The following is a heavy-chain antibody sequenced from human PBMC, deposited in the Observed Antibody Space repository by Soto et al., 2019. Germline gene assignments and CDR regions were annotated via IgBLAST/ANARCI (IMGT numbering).Heavy chain of an antibody. D-gene: IGHD6-13*01. CDR3: ASVHLAAALSSFVYFQH. CDR1: GGSISSYY. CDR2: IYTSGST. Sequence: QVQLQESGPGLVKPSETLSLTCTVSGGSISSYYWSWLRQPAGKGLEWIGRIYTSGSTNYNPSLKSRVTMSVDTSKNQFSLKLSSVTAADTAVYYCASVHLAAALSSFVYFQHWGQGTLVTVSS. V-gene: IGHV4-4*07. J-gene: IGHJ1*01.